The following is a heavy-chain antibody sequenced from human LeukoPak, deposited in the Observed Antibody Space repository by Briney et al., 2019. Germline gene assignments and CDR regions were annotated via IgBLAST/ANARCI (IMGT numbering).Heavy chain of an antibody. D-gene: IGHD2-2*03. CDR2: ISGSGGST. CDR3: AKVGYCSSTSCSTLGGFDY. V-gene: IGHV3-23*01. CDR1: GFTFSSYW. Sequence: GGSLRLSCVASGFTFSSYWMHWVRQAPGKGLEWVSAISGSGGSTYYADSVKGRFTISRDNSKNTLYLQMNSLRAEDTAVYYCAKVGYCSSTSCSTLGGFDYWGQGTLVTVSS. J-gene: IGHJ4*02.